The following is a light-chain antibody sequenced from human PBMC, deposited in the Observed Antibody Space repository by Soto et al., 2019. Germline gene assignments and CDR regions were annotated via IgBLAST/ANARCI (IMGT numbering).Light chain of an antibody. CDR3: QQYNKWWT. V-gene: IGKV3-15*01. CDR2: RAS. J-gene: IGKJ1*01. CDR1: QTIYSN. Sequence: IVMTQSPATLSVSPGERATLSCRAGQTIYSNVAWYQQRPGQAPRLLIYRASTRATGVPARFSGSGSGTEFTLTISSLQSEDFALYYCQQYNKWWTFGQGTKVDIK.